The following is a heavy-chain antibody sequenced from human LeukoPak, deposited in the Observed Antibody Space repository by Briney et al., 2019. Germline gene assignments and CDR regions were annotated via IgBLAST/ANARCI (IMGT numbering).Heavy chain of an antibody. CDR2: ISSSSSYI. D-gene: IGHD5-24*01. Sequence: GGSLRLSCAASGFTFSSYSMNWVRQAPGKGLEWVSSISSSSSYIYYADSVKGRFTISRDNAKNSLYLQMNSLRAEDTAVYYCARGLRWLQFSVGWYFDLWGRGTLVTVSS. V-gene: IGHV3-21*01. CDR1: GFTFSSYS. J-gene: IGHJ2*01. CDR3: ARGLRWLQFSVGWYFDL.